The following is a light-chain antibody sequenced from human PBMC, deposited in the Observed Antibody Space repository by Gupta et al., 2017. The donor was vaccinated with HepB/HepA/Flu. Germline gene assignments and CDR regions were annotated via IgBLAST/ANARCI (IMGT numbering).Light chain of an antibody. CDR2: NVS. CDR1: SRDLGDNNS. V-gene: IGLV2-11*01. Sequence: QSALTQPRSVSGSPGQSVTISCTGTSRDLGDNNSFSWYQQHPGKAPKLMIYNVSERPSGVPDRFAGSKSGNTASLTISVLQAVGEADYYSSSHAGRYTWVFGGGPKLTVL. J-gene: IGLJ3*02. CDR3: SSHAGRYTWV.